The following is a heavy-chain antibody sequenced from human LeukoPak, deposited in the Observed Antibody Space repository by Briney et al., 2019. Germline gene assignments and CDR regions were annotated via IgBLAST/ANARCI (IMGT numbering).Heavy chain of an antibody. V-gene: IGHV3-30*02. CDR3: AKDPASYYYDSSGYYYGG. CDR1: GFTFSSYG. J-gene: IGHJ4*02. CDR2: IRYDGSNK. Sequence: SCKASGFTFSSYGMHWVRQAPGKGLEWVAFIRYDGSNKYYADSVKGRFTISRDNSKNTLYLQMNSLRAEDTAVYYCAKDPASYYYDSSGYYYGGWGQGTLVTVSS. D-gene: IGHD3-22*01.